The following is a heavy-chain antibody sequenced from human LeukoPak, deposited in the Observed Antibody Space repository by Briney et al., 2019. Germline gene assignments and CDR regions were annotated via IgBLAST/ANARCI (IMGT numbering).Heavy chain of an antibody. V-gene: IGHV4-38-2*01. CDR3: ASGLHSSGWSDAFDI. Sequence: PSETLSLTCAVSGYSISSGYYWGWIRQPPGKGLEWIGSIYHSGSTYYNPSLKSRVTISVDTSKNQFSLKLSSVTAADTAVYYCASGLHSSGWSDAFDIWGQGTMDTVSS. D-gene: IGHD6-19*01. J-gene: IGHJ3*02. CDR1: GYSISSGYY. CDR2: IYHSGST.